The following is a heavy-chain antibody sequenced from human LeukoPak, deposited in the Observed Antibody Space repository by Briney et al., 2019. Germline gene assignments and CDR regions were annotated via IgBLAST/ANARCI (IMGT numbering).Heavy chain of an antibody. D-gene: IGHD3-3*01. V-gene: IGHV4-34*01. CDR1: GGSFSGYY. Sequence: SETLSLTCAVYGGSFSGYYWSWIRQPPGKGLEWIGEINHSGSTNYNPSLKSRVTISVDTSKNQFSLKLSSVTAADTAVYYCASGLEWLSTYYMDVWGKGTTVTVSS. CDR2: INHSGST. CDR3: ASGLEWLSTYYMDV. J-gene: IGHJ6*03.